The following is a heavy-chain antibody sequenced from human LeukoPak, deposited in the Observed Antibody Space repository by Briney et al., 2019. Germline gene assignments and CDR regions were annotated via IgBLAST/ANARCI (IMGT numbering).Heavy chain of an antibody. J-gene: IGHJ4*02. CDR2: IFFTGTT. D-gene: IGHD3-22*01. CDR3: AREGHYYDSSGSGYYLDY. Sequence: ASETLSLTCAVSSASISSNNWWSWVRQPPGKGLEWIGEIFFTGTTTYNPSLKSRVTISVDTSKNQFSLKLSSVTAADTAVYYCAREGHYYDSSGSGYYLDYWGQGTLVTVSS. V-gene: IGHV4-4*02. CDR1: SASISSNNW.